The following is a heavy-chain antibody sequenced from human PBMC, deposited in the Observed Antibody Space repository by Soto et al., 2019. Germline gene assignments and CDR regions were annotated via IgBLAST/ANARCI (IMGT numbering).Heavy chain of an antibody. CDR3: AHSRDGYNYLNYYFDY. V-gene: IGHV4-61*01. CDR1: GGSVSSGRSY. J-gene: IGHJ4*02. CDR2: AYYSGDT. D-gene: IGHD5-12*01. Sequence: PSETLSLTCTVSGGSVSSGRSYWNWVRQSPGKGLEWIGFAYYSGDTNANPSLGGRVTISLDTSENQFSLKLSSVTAADTAVYFCAHSRDGYNYLNYYFDYWGQGTLVTVSS.